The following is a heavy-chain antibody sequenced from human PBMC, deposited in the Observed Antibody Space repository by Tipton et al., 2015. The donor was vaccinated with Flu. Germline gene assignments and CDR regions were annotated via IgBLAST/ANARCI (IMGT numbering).Heavy chain of an antibody. CDR1: GDSISGGYY. V-gene: IGHV4-38-2*02. CDR3: ARRDFSNYVSDPKNWFDP. Sequence: TLSLTCTVSGDSISGGYYWGWIRQPPGRGLEWIGNINDSGNTYHNPSLKSRVIMSVDRSRNHFSLKLSSVTGEDTAVYYCARRDFSNYVSDPKNWFDPWGRGTLVTVSS. D-gene: IGHD4-11*01. CDR2: INDSGNT. J-gene: IGHJ5*02.